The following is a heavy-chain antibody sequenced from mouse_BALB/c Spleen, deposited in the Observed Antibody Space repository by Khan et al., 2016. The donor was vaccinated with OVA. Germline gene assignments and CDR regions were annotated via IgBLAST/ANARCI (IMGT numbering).Heavy chain of an antibody. CDR3: TCHVTGSFAY. V-gene: IGHV5-6*01. D-gene: IGHD4-1*01. Sequence: EVELVESGGDLVKPGGSLKLSCAASGFTFSNYDMSWVRQTPDKRLEWVATISSDGTYTYYPDSVKGRFTISRNNAKNTLYLQMSSLKSEDTAMYYGTCHVTGSFAYWGQGTLVTVSA. J-gene: IGHJ3*01. CDR2: ISSDGTYT. CDR1: GFTFSNYD.